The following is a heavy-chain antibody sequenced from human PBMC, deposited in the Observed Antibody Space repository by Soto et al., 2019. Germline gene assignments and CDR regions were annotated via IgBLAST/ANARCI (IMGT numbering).Heavy chain of an antibody. CDR3: ARERFQVISDGMDV. J-gene: IGHJ6*02. V-gene: IGHV1-2*02. Sequence: QVPLVQSGADVKTPGASVRVSCKASGYTFTGYYVHWVREAPGQGLEWMGWINPETGGTSYAQKFQGRVTLSRDTSINTAYLELSSLRFDDAAVYFCARERFQVISDGMDVWGQGTTVTVSS. D-gene: IGHD2-21*01. CDR1: GYTFTGYY. CDR2: INPETGGT.